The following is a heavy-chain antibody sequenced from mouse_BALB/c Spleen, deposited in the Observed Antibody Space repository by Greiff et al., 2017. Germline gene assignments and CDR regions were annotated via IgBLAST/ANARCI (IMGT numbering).Heavy chain of an antibody. CDR3: ARQGYYGSSPWFAY. V-gene: IGHV5-12-1*01. J-gene: IGHJ3*01. CDR1: GFAFSSYD. D-gene: IGHD1-1*01. CDR2: ISSGGGST. Sequence: EVKLVESGGGLVKPGGSLKLSCAASGFAFSSYDMSWVRQTPEKRLEWVAYISSGGGSTYYPDTVKGRFTISRDNAKNTLYMQMRSLKSEDTAMYYCARQGYYGSSPWFAYWGQGTLVTVSA.